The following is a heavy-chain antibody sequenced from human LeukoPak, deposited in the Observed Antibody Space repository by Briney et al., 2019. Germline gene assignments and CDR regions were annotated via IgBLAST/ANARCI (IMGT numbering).Heavy chain of an antibody. Sequence: PGGSLRLSCAASGFTFSSYSMNWVRQAPGKGLEWVSSISSSSSYIYYADSVKGRFTISRDNANNSLYLQMNSLRAEDTAVYYCARRRDPGYSYGYEHDYWGQGTLVTVSS. CDR2: ISSSSSYI. CDR1: GFTFSSYS. D-gene: IGHD5-18*01. V-gene: IGHV3-21*01. CDR3: ARRRDPGYSYGYEHDY. J-gene: IGHJ4*02.